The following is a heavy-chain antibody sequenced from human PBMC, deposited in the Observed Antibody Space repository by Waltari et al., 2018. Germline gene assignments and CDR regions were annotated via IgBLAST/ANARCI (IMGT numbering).Heavy chain of an antibody. CDR3: ARGEGGANEY. CDR2: IRRVASTI. Sequence: EVQLVESGGGLVQPGGSLRLLCAASGFTFRNYEMNWVRQAPGKGLEWVSYIRRVASTIFYADSVKGRFTISRDNAKNSVYLEMNSLRADDTAIYYCARGEGGANEYWGQGTLVTVSS. CDR1: GFTFRNYE. J-gene: IGHJ4*01. V-gene: IGHV3-48*03. D-gene: IGHD1-26*01.